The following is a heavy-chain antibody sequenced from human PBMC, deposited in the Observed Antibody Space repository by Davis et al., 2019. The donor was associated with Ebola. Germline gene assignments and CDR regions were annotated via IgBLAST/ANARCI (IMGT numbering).Heavy chain of an antibody. D-gene: IGHD4-11*01. CDR3: ARIPRDYSFCG. J-gene: IGHJ4*02. CDR1: GYSISSGYY. V-gene: IGHV3-7*01. CDR2: IKPDGSET. Sequence: PGGSLRLSCAVSGYSISSGYYWGWIRQAPGKGLEWVANIKPDGSETSYADSVKGRFTISRDNAKNSLYLQMDSLRAEDTAVYFCARIPRDYSFCGWGQGTLVTASS.